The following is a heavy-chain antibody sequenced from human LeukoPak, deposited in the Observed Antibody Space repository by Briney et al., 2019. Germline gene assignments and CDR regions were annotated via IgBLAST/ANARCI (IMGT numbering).Heavy chain of an antibody. CDR1: GGSISSGGYY. CDR3: ARDFHLTGATSRWFDP. Sequence: SETLSLTCTVSGGSISSGGYYWSWIRQHPGKGVESIGYIYYSGSTYYNPSLKSRVTLSVDTSKNQFSLKLTSVTAADTAVYYCARDFHLTGATSRWFDPWGQGTLVTVSS. CDR2: IYYSGST. D-gene: IGHD1-7*01. V-gene: IGHV4-31*03. J-gene: IGHJ5*02.